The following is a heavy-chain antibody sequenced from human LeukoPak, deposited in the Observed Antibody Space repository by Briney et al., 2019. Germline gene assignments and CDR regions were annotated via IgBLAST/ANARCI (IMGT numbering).Heavy chain of an antibody. CDR2: INAGNGNT. J-gene: IGHJ5*02. CDR1: GYTFTSYA. D-gene: IGHD3-22*01. Sequence: ASVKVSCKASGYTFTSYAMHWVRQAPGQRLEWMGWINAGNGNTKYSQEFQGRVTITRDTSASTAYMELSSLRSEDTAVYYCAREGVGYYDSSDYNWFDPWGQGTLVTVSS. CDR3: AREGVGYYDSSDYNWFDP. V-gene: IGHV1-3*03.